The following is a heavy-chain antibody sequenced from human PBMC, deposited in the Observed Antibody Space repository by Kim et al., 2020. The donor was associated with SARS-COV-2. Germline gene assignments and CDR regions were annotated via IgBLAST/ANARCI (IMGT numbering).Heavy chain of an antibody. CDR1: GFTFSSYA. D-gene: IGHD2-2*01. J-gene: IGHJ4*02. V-gene: IGHV3-30*04. Sequence: GGSLRLSCAASGFTFSSYAMHWVRQAPGKGLEWVAVISYDGSNKYYADSVKGQFTISRDNSKNTLYLQMNSLRAEDTAVYYCARGGGYCSSTSCYFDYWGQGTLVTVSS. CDR3: ARGGGYCSSTSCYFDY. CDR2: ISYDGSNK.